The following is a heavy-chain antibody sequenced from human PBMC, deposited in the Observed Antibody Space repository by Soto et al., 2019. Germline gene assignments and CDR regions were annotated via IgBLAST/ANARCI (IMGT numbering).Heavy chain of an antibody. J-gene: IGHJ4*02. D-gene: IGHD6-13*01. CDR3: ARGRHSSSWYY. CDR2: INHSGST. CDR1: GGSFSGYY. V-gene: IGHV4-34*01. Sequence: SETLSLTCAVYGGSFSGYYLSWIRQPPGKGLEWIGEINHSGSTNYNPSLKSRVTISVDTSKNQFSLKLSSVTAADTAVYYSARGRHSSSWYYWGQGTLVTVSS.